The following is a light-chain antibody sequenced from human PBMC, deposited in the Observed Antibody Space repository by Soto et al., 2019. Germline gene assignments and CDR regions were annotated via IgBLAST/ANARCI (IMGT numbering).Light chain of an antibody. V-gene: IGLV2-14*03. CDR3: SSYAGSSTLV. Sequence: QSVLTQPASVSGSPGQSITISCTGTSSDVGRYNYVSWYQQHPGKGPKLMIYDVTNRPSGVSNRFSGSKSGNTAALTISGLQAEDEADYYCSSYAGSSTLVFGGGTKLTV. J-gene: IGLJ2*01. CDR2: DVT. CDR1: SSDVGRYNY.